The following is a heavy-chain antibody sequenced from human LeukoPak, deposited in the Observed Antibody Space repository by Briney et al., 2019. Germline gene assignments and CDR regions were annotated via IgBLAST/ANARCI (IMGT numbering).Heavy chain of an antibody. Sequence: ASVKVSCKVSGYTLTELSMHWVRQAPGKGLEWMGGFDPEDGETIYAQKSQGRVTMTEDTSTDTAYMELSSLRSEDTAVYYCATREFSPRQLTGLPFDYWGQGTLVTVSS. CDR2: FDPEDGET. J-gene: IGHJ4*02. CDR3: ATREFSPRQLTGLPFDY. CDR1: GYTLTELS. D-gene: IGHD1-1*01. V-gene: IGHV1-24*01.